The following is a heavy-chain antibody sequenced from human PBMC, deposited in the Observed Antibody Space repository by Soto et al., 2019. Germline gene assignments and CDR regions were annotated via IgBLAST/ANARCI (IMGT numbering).Heavy chain of an antibody. J-gene: IGHJ4*02. V-gene: IGHV3-23*01. Sequence: GGSLRLSCAASGFTFSSYAMSWVRQAPGKGLEWVSTISGSGGTTYYADSVTGRFTISRDNSKNTVYLQMNSLRAEDTAVYYCAKRYGSSWYYFDYWGQGTLVTVSS. D-gene: IGHD6-13*01. CDR1: GFTFSSYA. CDR3: AKRYGSSWYYFDY. CDR2: ISGSGGTT.